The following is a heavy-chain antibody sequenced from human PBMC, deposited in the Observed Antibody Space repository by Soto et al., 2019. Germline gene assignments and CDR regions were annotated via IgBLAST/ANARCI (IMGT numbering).Heavy chain of an antibody. CDR2: ISWTGETI. J-gene: IGHJ3*02. V-gene: IGHV3-9*01. CDR3: AKDEIGLAGNSALDM. Sequence: EVELVESGGGLVLPGGSLRLSCEASGFNFNNYAMHWVRQAPGKGLEWVSGISWTGETIVYADFVKGRFTISRDKSKSTLYLEMNSVRPEDTGLYYCAKDEIGLAGNSALDMWGQGTMVTVSS. CDR1: GFNFNNYA. D-gene: IGHD2-15*01.